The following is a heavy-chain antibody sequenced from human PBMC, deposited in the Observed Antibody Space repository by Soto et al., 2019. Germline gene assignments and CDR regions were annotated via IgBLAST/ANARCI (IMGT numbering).Heavy chain of an antibody. CDR2: IYYSGST. V-gene: IGHV4-59*01. J-gene: IGHJ2*01. CDR1: GGSISSYY. Sequence: QVQLQESGPGLVKPSETLSLTCTVSGGSISSYYWSWIRQPPGKGLEWIGYIYYSGSTNYNPSLKSRVTISVDTSKNQFSLKLSSVTAADTAVYYCARDRGYDSSGGVDLWGRGTLVTVSS. D-gene: IGHD3-22*01. CDR3: ARDRGYDSSGGVDL.